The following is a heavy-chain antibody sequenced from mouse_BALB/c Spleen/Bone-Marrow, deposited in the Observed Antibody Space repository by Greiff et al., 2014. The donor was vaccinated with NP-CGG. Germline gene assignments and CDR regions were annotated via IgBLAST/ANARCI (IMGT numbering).Heavy chain of an antibody. CDR3: VKTGFAY. V-gene: IGHV1S29*02. CDR1: GYTFTDYN. CDR2: IYPYNGGT. Sequence: VHVKQSGPELVKPGASVKISCKASGYTFTDYNMHWVKQSQGKSLEWIGYIYPYNGGTGYNQKFKSKATLTVDNSSSTAYMELRSLTSEDSAVYYCVKTGFAYWGQGTLVTVSA. J-gene: IGHJ3*01.